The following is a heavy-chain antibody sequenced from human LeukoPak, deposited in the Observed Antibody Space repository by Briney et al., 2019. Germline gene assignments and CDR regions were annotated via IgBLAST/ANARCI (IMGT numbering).Heavy chain of an antibody. D-gene: IGHD4-17*01. Sequence: GGSLRLSCAASGFTFGTYWMHWVRQAPGKGLVWVSRFNSDGRSTYYADSVKGRLTISRDNAKNTLYLQMNSLRAEDTAVYYCTRGRYYLDSWGQGTLVTVSS. CDR1: GFTFGTYW. J-gene: IGHJ4*02. V-gene: IGHV3-74*01. CDR2: FNSDGRST. CDR3: TRGRYYLDS.